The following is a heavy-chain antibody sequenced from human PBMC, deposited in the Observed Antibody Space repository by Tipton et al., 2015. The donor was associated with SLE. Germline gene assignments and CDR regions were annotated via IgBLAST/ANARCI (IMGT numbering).Heavy chain of an antibody. J-gene: IGHJ4*02. Sequence: LSLTCAVSGGSISSSNWWSWVRQPPGKGLEWVSSISSSSSYIYYADSVKGRFTISRDNAKNSLYLQMNSLRAEDTAVYYCARDADDYGDRGDFDYWGQGTLVTVSS. D-gene: IGHD4-17*01. CDR1: GGSISSSN. CDR3: ARDADDYGDRGDFDY. V-gene: IGHV3-21*01. CDR2: ISSSSSYI.